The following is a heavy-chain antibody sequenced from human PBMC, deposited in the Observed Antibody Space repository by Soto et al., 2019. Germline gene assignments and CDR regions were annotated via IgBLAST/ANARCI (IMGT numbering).Heavy chain of an antibody. Sequence: QVQLVQSGAEVKKPGSSVKVSCKASGGTFSTSTFTWVRQAPGQGLEWMGRTIPLLNVADYAQDFQGRVTITADKSTSTAYMELTSLTSKDTAVYYCARDSPIGSTYSGYDAIDSWGQGTLVTVSS. V-gene: IGHV1-69*08. CDR2: TIPLLNVA. CDR1: GGTFSTST. D-gene: IGHD5-12*01. CDR3: ARDSPIGSTYSGYDAIDS. J-gene: IGHJ4*02.